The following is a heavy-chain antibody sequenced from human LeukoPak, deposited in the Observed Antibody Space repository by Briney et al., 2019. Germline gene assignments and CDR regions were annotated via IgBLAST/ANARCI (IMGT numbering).Heavy chain of an antibody. Sequence: GGSLRLSCAASGFTFSSYAMSWVRQAPGKGLERVSAISGFGGSTYYPDSLKGRFTISRDNSKNTLYLQMNSLRAEDTAVYYCAKVYTSTWSHDYWGQGTLVTVSS. J-gene: IGHJ4*02. V-gene: IGHV3-23*01. CDR2: ISGFGGST. CDR1: GFTFSSYA. CDR3: AKVYTSTWSHDY. D-gene: IGHD6-13*01.